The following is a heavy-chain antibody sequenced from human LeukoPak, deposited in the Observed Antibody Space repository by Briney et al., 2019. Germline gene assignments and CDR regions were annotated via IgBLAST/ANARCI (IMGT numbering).Heavy chain of an antibody. CDR2: MYSGGST. CDR3: AKTPGGEWLQSVDWFDP. J-gene: IGHJ5*02. V-gene: IGHV3-53*01. D-gene: IGHD5-24*01. CDR1: GFTVSSNY. Sequence: PGGSLRLSCAASGFTVSSNYMSWVHQAPGKGLEWVSFMYSGGSTYYADSVKGRFTISRDDSKNTLYSHMNSLRAEDTAVHYCAKTPGGEWLQSVDWFDPWGQGALVSVSS.